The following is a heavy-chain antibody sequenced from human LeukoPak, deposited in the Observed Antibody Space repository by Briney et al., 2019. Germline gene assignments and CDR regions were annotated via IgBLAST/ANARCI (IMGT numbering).Heavy chain of an antibody. D-gene: IGHD3-3*01. Sequence: GGSLRLSCAASGFTFSSYSMNWVRQAPGKGLEWVSYISSGSSTIYYADSVKGRFTISRDNAKNSLYLQMNSLRAEDTAVYYCAGGPGFLIDCWGQGTLVTVSS. CDR2: ISSGSSTI. V-gene: IGHV3-48*01. J-gene: IGHJ4*02. CDR3: AGGPGFLIDC. CDR1: GFTFSSYS.